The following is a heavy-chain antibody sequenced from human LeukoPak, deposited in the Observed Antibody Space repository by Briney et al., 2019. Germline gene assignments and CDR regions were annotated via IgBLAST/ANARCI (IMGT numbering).Heavy chain of an antibody. V-gene: IGHV4-39*01. CDR3: XXHLXXDIVVXXXXPFDY. D-gene: IGHD2-2*01. Sequence: PSETLSLTCTVSGGSISSSSYYWGWIRQPPGKGLEWIGSIYYSGSTYYNPSLKSRVTISVDTSKNQFSLKLSSVTAADTAVYXXXXHLXXDIVVXXXXPFDYWGQGTLVTVSS. CDR2: IYYSGST. J-gene: IGHJ4*02. CDR1: GGSISSSSYY.